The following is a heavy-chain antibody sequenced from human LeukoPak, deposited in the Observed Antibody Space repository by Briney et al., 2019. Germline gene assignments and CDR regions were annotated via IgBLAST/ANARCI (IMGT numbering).Heavy chain of an antibody. CDR2: ISWNSGSI. D-gene: IGHD6-13*01. CDR3: AKDVRAAAAQLFAFDI. Sequence: GGSLRLPCAASGFTFDDYAMHWVRQAPGKGLEWVSGISWNSGSIGYADSVKGRFTISRDNAKNSLYLQMNSLRAEDTALYYCAKDVRAAAAQLFAFDIWGQGTMVTVSS. V-gene: IGHV3-9*01. J-gene: IGHJ3*02. CDR1: GFTFDDYA.